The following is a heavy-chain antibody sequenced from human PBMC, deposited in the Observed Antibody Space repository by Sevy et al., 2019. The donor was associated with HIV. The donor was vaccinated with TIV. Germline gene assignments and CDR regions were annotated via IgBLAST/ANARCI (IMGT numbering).Heavy chain of an antibody. CDR2: IKQDGSVK. CDR1: GFTFSSHG. CDR3: VRAIAAAGSF. D-gene: IGHD6-13*01. J-gene: IGHJ4*02. Sequence: GGSLRLSCAASGFTFSSHGMHWARQAPGKGLEWVANIKQDGSVKYYVDSVKGRFTISRDNARNLLYLQMNSLRVEDTALYYCVRAIAAAGSFWGQGTLVTVSS. V-gene: IGHV3-7*01.